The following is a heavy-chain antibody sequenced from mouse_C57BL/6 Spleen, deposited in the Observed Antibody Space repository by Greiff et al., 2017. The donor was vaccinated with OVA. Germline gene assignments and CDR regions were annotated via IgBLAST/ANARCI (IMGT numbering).Heavy chain of an antibody. Sequence: QVQLQQPGAELVKPGASVKLSCKASGYTFTSYWMHWVKQRPGQGLEWIGMIHPNSGSTNYNEKFKSKATMTVDTSSSTAYMQLSSLTSEDPAVYYCAFYFYAMDYWGQGTSVTVSS. J-gene: IGHJ4*01. D-gene: IGHD1-1*01. CDR3: AFYFYAMDY. V-gene: IGHV1-64*01. CDR1: GYTFTSYW. CDR2: IHPNSGST.